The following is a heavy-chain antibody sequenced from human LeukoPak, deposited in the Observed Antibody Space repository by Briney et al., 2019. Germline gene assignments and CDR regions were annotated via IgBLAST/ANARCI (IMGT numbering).Heavy chain of an antibody. D-gene: IGHD2-2*01. V-gene: IGHV3-30*19. CDR2: ISYDGSNK. Sequence: GRSLRLSCAASGFTFSSYGMHWVRQAPGKGLEWVAVISYDGSNKYYADSVKGRFTISRDNSKNTLYLQMNSLRAEDTAVYYCARDWGQWYCSSTSCSNWFDPWGQGTLVTVSS. CDR3: ARDWGQWYCSSTSCSNWFDP. CDR1: GFTFSSYG. J-gene: IGHJ5*02.